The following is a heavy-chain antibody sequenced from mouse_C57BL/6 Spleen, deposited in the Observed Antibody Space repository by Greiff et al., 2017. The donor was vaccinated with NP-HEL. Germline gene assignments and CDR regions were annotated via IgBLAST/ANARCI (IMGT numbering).Heavy chain of an antibody. V-gene: IGHV5-17*01. Sequence: EVKLVESGGGLVKPGGSLKLSCAASGFTFSDYGMHWVRQAPEKGLEWVAYISSGSSTIYYADTVKGRFTISRDNAKNTLFLQRTSLRSEDTAMYYCARDYYGSSYNYAMDYWGQGTAVTVSS. J-gene: IGHJ4*01. CDR3: ARDYYGSSYNYAMDY. CDR1: GFTFSDYG. D-gene: IGHD1-1*01. CDR2: ISSGSSTI.